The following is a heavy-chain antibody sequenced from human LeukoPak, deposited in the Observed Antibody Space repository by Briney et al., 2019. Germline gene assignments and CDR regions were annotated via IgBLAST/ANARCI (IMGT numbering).Heavy chain of an antibody. V-gene: IGHV3-30*18. CDR1: GFTFSSYG. J-gene: IGHJ6*02. D-gene: IGHD2-2*01. CDR2: ISYDGSNK. Sequence: GGSLRLSCAASGFTFSSYGMHWVRQAPGKGLEWVAVISYDGSNKYYADSVKGRCTISRDNSENTLYMQMNSLRAEDTAVYYCAKSRYCSSTSCSEPRLYYYNGMDVWGQGTTVTVSS. CDR3: AKSRYCSSTSCSEPRLYYYNGMDV.